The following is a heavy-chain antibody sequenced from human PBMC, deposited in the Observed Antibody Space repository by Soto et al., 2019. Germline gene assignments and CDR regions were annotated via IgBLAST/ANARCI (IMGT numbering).Heavy chain of an antibody. D-gene: IGHD6-19*01. Sequence: ASVKGSCKASGYTFTSYYMHWVRKAPGQRVEWMGIINPSGGSTSYAQKFQGRVTMTRDTSTSTVYMELSSLRSEDTAVYYCARDLRIAVAGTRVRGLHYWGQGTLVTVSS. CDR2: INPSGGST. CDR3: ARDLRIAVAGTRVRGLHY. V-gene: IGHV1-46*01. CDR1: GYTFTSYY. J-gene: IGHJ4*02.